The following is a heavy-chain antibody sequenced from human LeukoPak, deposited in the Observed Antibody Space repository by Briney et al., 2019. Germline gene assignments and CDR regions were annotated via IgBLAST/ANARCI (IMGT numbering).Heavy chain of an antibody. J-gene: IGHJ3*02. CDR1: GGSISSSSYY. Sequence: SETLSLTCTVSGGSISSSSYYWGWIRQPPGKGLEWIGSIYYDGSTYYNPSLKSRVTISVDTSKNQFSLKLSSVTAADTVVYYCARDSSRYHAKGDAFDIWGQGTMVTVS. CDR3: ARDSSRYHAKGDAFDI. D-gene: IGHD2-2*01. V-gene: IGHV4-39*02. CDR2: IYYDGST.